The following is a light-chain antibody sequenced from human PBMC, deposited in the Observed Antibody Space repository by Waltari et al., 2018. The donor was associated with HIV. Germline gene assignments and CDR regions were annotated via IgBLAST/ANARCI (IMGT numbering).Light chain of an antibody. CDR3: AAWDDSLSGWV. V-gene: IGLV1-47*01. CDR2: RNN. Sequence: QSVLTQPPPASGTPGQRVTISCSGSSSNIGYNYVYWYQQLPGTAPKLLIYRNNQRPSGVPDRFSGSKSGTSASLAISGLRSEDEADYYCAAWDDSLSGWVFGGGTKLTVL. J-gene: IGLJ3*02. CDR1: SSNIGYNY.